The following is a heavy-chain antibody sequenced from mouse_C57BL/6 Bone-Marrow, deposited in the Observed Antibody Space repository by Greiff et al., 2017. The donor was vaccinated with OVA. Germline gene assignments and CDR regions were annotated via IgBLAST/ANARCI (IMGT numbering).Heavy chain of an antibody. CDR3: ARAAYYYGSTWFAY. CDR2: INPNNGGT. CDR1: GYTFTDYN. Sequence: VQLKESGPELVKPGASVKMSCKASGYTFTDYNMHWVKQSHGKSLEWIGYINPNNGGTSYNQKFKGKATLTVNKSSSTAYMELRSLTSEDSAVYYCARAAYYYGSTWFAYWGQGTLVTVSA. V-gene: IGHV1-22*01. D-gene: IGHD1-1*01. J-gene: IGHJ3*01.